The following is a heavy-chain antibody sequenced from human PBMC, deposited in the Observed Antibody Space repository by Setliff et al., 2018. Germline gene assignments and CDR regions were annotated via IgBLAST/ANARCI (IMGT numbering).Heavy chain of an antibody. CDR3: ARDGGEY. J-gene: IGHJ4*02. CDR1: GGSISSSSYY. V-gene: IGHV4-39*07. D-gene: IGHD3-16*01. Sequence: PSETLSLTCTVSGGSISSSSYYWGWIRQPPGKGLEWIGSLKYSGSTYYNPSLKSRVTISVDTSKNQFSLKLNSVTAADTAVYYCARDGGEYWGQGTLVTVSS. CDR2: LKYSGST.